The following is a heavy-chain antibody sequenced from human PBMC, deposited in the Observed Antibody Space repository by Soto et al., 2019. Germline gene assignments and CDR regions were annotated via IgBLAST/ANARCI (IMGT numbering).Heavy chain of an antibody. V-gene: IGHV4-59*11. CDR3: VRQRGNYFDF. J-gene: IGHJ4*02. Sequence: PSETLSFTSIVSGDSFNSRYWSWIRQPPGKGLEWIGYIDYVGSTNYAPSLQSRVTMSVDTSKNQVSLKLRYVTAADTAVYYCVRQRGNYFDFWGQGTLVTVSS. CDR1: GDSFNSRY. D-gene: IGHD3-10*01. CDR2: IDYVGST.